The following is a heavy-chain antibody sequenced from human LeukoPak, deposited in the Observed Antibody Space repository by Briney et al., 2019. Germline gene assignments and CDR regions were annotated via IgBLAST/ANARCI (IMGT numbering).Heavy chain of an antibody. Sequence: GASVKVFCKASGYTFTSYAMNWVRQAPGQGLEWMGWINTNTGNPTYAQGFTGRFVFSLDTSVSTAYLQISSLKAEDTAVYYCAREGGSSGWYSRGDYFDYWGQGTLVTVSS. J-gene: IGHJ4*02. V-gene: IGHV7-4-1*02. CDR1: GYTFTSYA. D-gene: IGHD6-19*01. CDR3: AREGGSSGWYSRGDYFDY. CDR2: INTNTGNP.